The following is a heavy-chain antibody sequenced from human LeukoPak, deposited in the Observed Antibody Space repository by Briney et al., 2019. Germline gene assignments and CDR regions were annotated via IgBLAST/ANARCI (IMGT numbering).Heavy chain of an antibody. J-gene: IGHJ6*02. CDR2: VDYFGRT. CDR1: GVAISTAY. V-gene: IGHV4-59*08. CDR3: ARHAFGMDV. D-gene: IGHD3-16*01. Sequence: SETLSLTCSVSGVAISTAYWGWIRQSPGKGLEWIGYVDYFGRTKYNPSLRNRATVSIDTSNNKFSLKLTSVTAADTADYYCARHAFGMDVWGQGTTVTVSS.